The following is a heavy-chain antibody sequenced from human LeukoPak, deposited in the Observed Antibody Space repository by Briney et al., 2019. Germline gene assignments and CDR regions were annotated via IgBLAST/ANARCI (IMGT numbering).Heavy chain of an antibody. D-gene: IGHD3-22*01. CDR3: ARTPSYYDSSGLYYFDY. CDR2: IYTSGST. CDR1: GGSISSYY. J-gene: IGHJ4*02. Sequence: SETLSLTCTVSGGSISSYYWSWIRQPAGKGLEWIGRIYTSGSTNYNPSLKSRVTMSVDTSKNQFSLKPSSVTAADTAVYYCARTPSYYDSSGLYYFDYWGQGTLVTVSS. V-gene: IGHV4-4*07.